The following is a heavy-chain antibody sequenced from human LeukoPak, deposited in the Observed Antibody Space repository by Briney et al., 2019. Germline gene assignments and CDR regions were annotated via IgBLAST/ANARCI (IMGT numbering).Heavy chain of an antibody. J-gene: IGHJ4*02. CDR3: ARDSNSGSYSAFDY. CDR1: GFTFSRYW. Sequence: GGSLRLSCAASGFTFSRYWMHWVRQAPGKGLEWVAVIWYDGSNKYYADSVKGRFTISRDNSKNTLYLQMNSLRAEDTAVYYCARDSNSGSYSAFDYWGQGTLVTVSS. CDR2: IWYDGSNK. V-gene: IGHV3-33*08. D-gene: IGHD1-26*01.